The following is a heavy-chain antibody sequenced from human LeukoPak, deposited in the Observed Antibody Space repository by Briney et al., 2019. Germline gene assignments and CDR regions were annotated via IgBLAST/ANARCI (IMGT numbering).Heavy chain of an antibody. CDR2: ISSSSYI. D-gene: IGHD3-10*01. J-gene: IGHJ6*03. CDR3: ARDQGITMVRGVKPYYYYYMDV. Sequence: PGGSLRLSCAASGFTFSSYSMNWVRQAPGKGLEWVSSISSSSYIYYADSVKGRFTISRDNAKNSLYLQMNSLRAEDTAVYYCARDQGITMVRGVKPYYYYYMDVWGKGTTVTVSS. V-gene: IGHV3-21*01. CDR1: GFTFSSYS.